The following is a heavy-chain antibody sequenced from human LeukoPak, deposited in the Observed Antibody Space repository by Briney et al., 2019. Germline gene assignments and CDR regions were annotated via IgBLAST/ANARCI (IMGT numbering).Heavy chain of an antibody. Sequence: GGSLRLSCVTSGFSLSNYNMSWVRQAPGKGLEWVAVISYDGSNKYYADSVKGRFTISRDNSKNTLYLQMNSLRAEDTAVYYCARDVVEDNWFDPWGQGTLVTVSS. CDR2: ISYDGSNK. D-gene: IGHD3-16*02. V-gene: IGHV3-30*03. CDR1: GFSLSNYN. CDR3: ARDVVEDNWFDP. J-gene: IGHJ5*02.